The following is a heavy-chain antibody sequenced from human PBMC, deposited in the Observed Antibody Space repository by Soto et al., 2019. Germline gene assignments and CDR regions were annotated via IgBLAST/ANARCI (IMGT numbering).Heavy chain of an antibody. J-gene: IGHJ6*02. D-gene: IGHD4-4*01. Sequence: PGVSLRLSCAASGFTFSSYWMHWVRQAPGKGLVWVSRINSDGSSTSYADSVKGRFTISRDNAKNTLYLQMNSLRAEDTAVYYCARAGTTALYYYYYGMDVWGQGTTVTVSS. V-gene: IGHV3-74*01. CDR1: GFTFSSYW. CDR3: ARAGTTALYYYYYGMDV. CDR2: INSDGSST.